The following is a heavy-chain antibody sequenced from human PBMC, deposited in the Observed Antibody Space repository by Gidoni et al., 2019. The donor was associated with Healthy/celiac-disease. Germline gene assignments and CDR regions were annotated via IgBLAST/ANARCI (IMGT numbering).Heavy chain of an antibody. CDR3: ARVKFGVAFAPFDI. V-gene: IGHV4-31*03. CDR2: IYSSGST. CDR1: GGSISSGGYY. Sequence: QVQLQESGPGLVKPSQTLSLTCTVSGGSISSGGYYWSWIRQHPGKGLEWIGYIYSSGSTYYNPSLKSRVTISVDTSKNQCSLKLSSVTAADTAVYYCARVKFGVAFAPFDIWGQGTMVTVSS. D-gene: IGHD3-3*01. J-gene: IGHJ3*02.